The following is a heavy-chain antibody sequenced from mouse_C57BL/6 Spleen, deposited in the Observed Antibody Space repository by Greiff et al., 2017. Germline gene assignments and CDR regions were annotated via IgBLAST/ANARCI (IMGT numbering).Heavy chain of an antibody. CDR2: IWRGGST. V-gene: IGHV2-5*01. Sequence: VQLQQSGPGLVQPSQSLSITCTVSGFSLTSYGVHWVRQSPGKGLEWLGVIWRGGSTDYNAAFMSRLSITKDNSNSQVFFKMNSLQADDTAIYYCAKSGATLYAMDYWGQGTSVTVSS. J-gene: IGHJ4*01. D-gene: IGHD6-1*01. CDR3: AKSGATLYAMDY. CDR1: GFSLTSYG.